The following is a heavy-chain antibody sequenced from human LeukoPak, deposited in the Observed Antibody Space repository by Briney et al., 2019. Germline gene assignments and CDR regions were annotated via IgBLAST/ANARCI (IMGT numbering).Heavy chain of an antibody. Sequence: PGGSLRLSCAASGFTFGTSAMSWVRQTPEKGLEWVSTITSGDGSPYYADSVKGRFTISRDNSNNMLYLQMNSLRAEDTAVHYCTKRGAYYVDYWGRGIPVTVSS. CDR1: GFTFGTSA. CDR3: TKRGAYYVDY. V-gene: IGHV3-23*01. CDR2: ITSGDGSP. J-gene: IGHJ4*02. D-gene: IGHD3-16*01.